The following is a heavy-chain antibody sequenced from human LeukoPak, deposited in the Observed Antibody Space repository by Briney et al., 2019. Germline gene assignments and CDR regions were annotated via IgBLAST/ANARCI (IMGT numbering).Heavy chain of an antibody. D-gene: IGHD2-2*01. Sequence: PSETLSFTCSVSGYSISSGYYWGWTRQPPGRWLEWIGNIYHSGSTYYNPSLKSRVTISIDTSKNQFSLKLTSVTAADTAVYYCASGGGQLPDYWGQGTLVTVSS. CDR3: ASGGGQLPDY. V-gene: IGHV4-38-2*02. J-gene: IGHJ4*02. CDR2: IYHSGST. CDR1: GYSISSGYY.